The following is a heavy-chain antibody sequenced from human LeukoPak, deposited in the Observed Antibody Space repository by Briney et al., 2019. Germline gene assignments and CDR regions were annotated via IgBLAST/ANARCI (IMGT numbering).Heavy chain of an antibody. J-gene: IGHJ4*02. D-gene: IGHD2-2*01. CDR3: ARGPTYQPIDF. CDR1: GDSISSSNCY. V-gene: IGHV4-39*02. Sequence: SETLSLTCTVSGDSISSSNCYWGWIRQPPGKGLEWIASIHYSETTYYNPSLKSRVTISVDTSKNHFSLKLSSVTAADTAVYYCARGPTYQPIDFWGQGTLVTVSS. CDR2: IHYSETT.